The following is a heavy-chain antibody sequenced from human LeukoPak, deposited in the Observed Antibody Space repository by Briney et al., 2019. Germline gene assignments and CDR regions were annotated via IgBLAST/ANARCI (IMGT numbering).Heavy chain of an antibody. CDR3: AKFHATWYGDT. CDR1: GYNFGTYW. J-gene: IGHJ4*02. CDR2: IYPGNSHT. D-gene: IGHD6-13*01. Sequence: GESLKISCQRSGYNFGTYWIVWVRQMPGKGLEWMGIIYPGNSHTRYSPSFQGQVTISADTSISTAYLHWSSLQSSDTAMYYCAKFHATWYGDTWGQGTLVTVSS. V-gene: IGHV5-51*01.